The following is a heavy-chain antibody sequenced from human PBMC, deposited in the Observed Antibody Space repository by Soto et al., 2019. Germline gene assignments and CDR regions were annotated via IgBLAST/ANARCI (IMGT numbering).Heavy chain of an antibody. J-gene: IGHJ4*02. Sequence: EVQLVESGGGLVQPGGSLRLSCAVSGFTFGSYWMNWVRLILGKGLEWVAYIKPDGSATYYVDSVKGRFTISRDNAKNSLYLQMNSLRDEDTSVYYCARAGYCGPGCYYYFDYWGQGTLVTVSS. CDR2: IKPDGSAT. V-gene: IGHV3-7*01. CDR3: ARAGYCGPGCYYYFDY. CDR1: GFTFGSYW. D-gene: IGHD2-21*02.